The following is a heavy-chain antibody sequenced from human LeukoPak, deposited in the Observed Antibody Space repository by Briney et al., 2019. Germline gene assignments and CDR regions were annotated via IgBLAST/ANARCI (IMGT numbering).Heavy chain of an antibody. V-gene: IGHV1-2*02. J-gene: IGHJ4*02. Sequence: ASVKVSCKASGYTFTGYYMHWVRQAPGQGLEWMGWINPNSGGTNYAQKFQGRVTMTRDTSISTAYMELSRLRSDDTAVYYCARVLGLRSPFDYWGQGTLVTVSS. D-gene: IGHD3-16*01. CDR2: INPNSGGT. CDR3: ARVLGLRSPFDY. CDR1: GYTFTGYY.